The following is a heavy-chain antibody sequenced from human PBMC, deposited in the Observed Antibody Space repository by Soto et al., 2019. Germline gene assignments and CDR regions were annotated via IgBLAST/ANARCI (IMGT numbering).Heavy chain of an antibody. CDR2: FTGGHGKT. Sequence: EVQLLESGGGSVQPGGSLKLSCEFSGFSIPDYGVTWVRQPPGKGLEWVSGFTGGHGKTFYADSVRGRFTLSREDSRNTVYLQMDSLRVEDTAVYYCTRWNGFGDSWGQGTLVTVAS. CDR1: GFSIPDYG. V-gene: IGHV3-23*01. CDR3: TRWNGFGDS. D-gene: IGHD1-1*01. J-gene: IGHJ4*02.